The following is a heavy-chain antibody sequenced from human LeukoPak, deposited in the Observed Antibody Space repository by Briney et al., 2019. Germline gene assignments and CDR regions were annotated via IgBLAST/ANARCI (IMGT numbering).Heavy chain of an antibody. CDR2: IYYSGST. CDR1: GGSISSGSYY. D-gene: IGHD6-13*01. J-gene: IGHJ4*02. CDR3: ARQGIAAAARPIDY. Sequence: SETLSLTCTVSGGSISSGSYYWGWIRQPPGKGLEWIGSIYYSGSTYYNPSLKSRVTISVDTSKNQFSLKLSSVTAADTAVYYCARQGIAAAARPIDYWGQGTLVTVSS. V-gene: IGHV4-39*01.